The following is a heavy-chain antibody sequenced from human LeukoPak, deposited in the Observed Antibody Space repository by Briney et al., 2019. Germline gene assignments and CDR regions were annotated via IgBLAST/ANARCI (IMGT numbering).Heavy chain of an antibody. CDR3: AKVMKVRGVIFDY. J-gene: IGHJ4*02. Sequence: GRSLRLSCAASGFTFSSYGMHWVRQAPGKGLEWVAVISYDGSNKYYADSVKGRFTISRDNSKSTLYLQMNSLRAEDTAVYYCAKVMKVRGVIFDYWGQGTLVTVSS. D-gene: IGHD3-10*01. V-gene: IGHV3-30*18. CDR2: ISYDGSNK. CDR1: GFTFSSYG.